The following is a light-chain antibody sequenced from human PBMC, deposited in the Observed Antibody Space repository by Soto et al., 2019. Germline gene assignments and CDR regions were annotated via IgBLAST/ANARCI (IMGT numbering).Light chain of an antibody. V-gene: IGKV1-39*01. CDR3: HQRYSQSWT. CDR2: APS. Sequence: DIQMTQSPSSLSASVGDIVTITCRASQSITTYFNWYHQKRWKAPKLLTQAPSTFQSAVRSCLTSSGCGTHFSTIISGLKDEDFVTYYCHQRYSQSWTLAQGTKVDIK. J-gene: IGKJ1*01. CDR1: QSITTY.